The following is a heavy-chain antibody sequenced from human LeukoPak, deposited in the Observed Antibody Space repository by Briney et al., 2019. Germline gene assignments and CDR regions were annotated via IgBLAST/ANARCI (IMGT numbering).Heavy chain of an antibody. CDR2: IKSKTDGGTT. Sequence: PGGSLRLSCAGSGFSLSDVWMSWVRQAPGKGLEWVGRIKSKTDGGTTDYAGPATGRFTISRDTSKNTLYMQMTSLRGEDTAVYYCAKGYLGASHTFDIWGQGTMVTVSS. CDR1: GFSLSDVW. D-gene: IGHD1-26*01. CDR3: AKGYLGASHTFDI. J-gene: IGHJ3*02. V-gene: IGHV3-15*01.